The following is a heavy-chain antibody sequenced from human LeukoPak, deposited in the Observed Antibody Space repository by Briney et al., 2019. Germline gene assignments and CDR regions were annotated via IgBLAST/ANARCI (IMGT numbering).Heavy chain of an antibody. CDR2: ISYDSTKR. D-gene: IGHD2-15*01. V-gene: IGHV3-30*04. J-gene: IGHJ5*02. Sequence: PGGSLRLSCQASGFTFTDYAPHWVRQAPGKGLEWVAVISYDSTKRYYAHSVKGRFTISRDNSRDTLFLQMDGLKAEDTAVYYCARTYCSGGTCSGADHWGQGTVVTVSS. CDR3: ARTYCSGGTCSGADH. CDR1: GFTFTDYA.